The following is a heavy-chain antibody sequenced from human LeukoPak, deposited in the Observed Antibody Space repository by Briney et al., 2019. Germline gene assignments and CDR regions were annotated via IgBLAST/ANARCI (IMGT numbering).Heavy chain of an antibody. D-gene: IGHD3-10*01. CDR2: IIPILGIA. V-gene: IGHV1-69*04. CDR3: ARVYYFGSGSYPLHYFDY. J-gene: IGHJ4*02. CDR1: GGTFSSYA. Sequence: SVKVSCKASGGTFSSYAISWVRQAPGQGLEWMGRIIPILGIANYAQKFQGRVTITADKSTSTAYMELSSLRSDDTAVYYCARVYYFGSGSYPLHYFDYWGQGTLVTVSS.